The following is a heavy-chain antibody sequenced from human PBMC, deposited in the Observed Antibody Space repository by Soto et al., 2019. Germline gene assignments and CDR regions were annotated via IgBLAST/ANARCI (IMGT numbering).Heavy chain of an antibody. CDR1: GGTITTGGHF. Sequence: QVQLQESGPGLVKASQTLSLTCTVSGGTITTGGHFWSWIRQYPGKGLEWIGYIYYSGNTHYNPSLKSRVTISIDTSKNQFSLNLSSVTAADTVVYYCARVVSASSLDYWGQGTLVTVSS. CDR2: IYYSGNT. J-gene: IGHJ4*02. CDR3: ARVVSASSLDY. V-gene: IGHV4-31*03. D-gene: IGHD2-21*01.